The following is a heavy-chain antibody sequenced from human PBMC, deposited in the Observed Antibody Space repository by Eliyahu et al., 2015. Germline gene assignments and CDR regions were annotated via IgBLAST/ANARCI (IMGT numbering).Heavy chain of an antibody. D-gene: IGHD2-8*01. CDR3: VQKARNGPPATQSGYFPH. V-gene: IGHV3-64D*06. CDR1: GFXXXXXX. Sequence: EVQLVESGGGLVQPGGSLRLSCSASGFXXXXXXIHWVRQAPGKGLEYVVASSSNGVTAYYADFVKGRFTVSRDNYKNTLFLQMNSLTPEDTAVYYCVQKARNGPPATQSGYFPHWGQGTLVTVSS. J-gene: IGHJ1*01. CDR2: SSSNGVTA.